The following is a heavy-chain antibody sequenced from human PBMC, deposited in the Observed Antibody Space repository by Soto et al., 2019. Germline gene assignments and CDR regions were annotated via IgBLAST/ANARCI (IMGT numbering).Heavy chain of an antibody. J-gene: IGHJ6*02. V-gene: IGHV3-30-3*01. CDR1: RFTFSSYA. D-gene: IGHD6-13*01. Sequence: QVQLVESGGGVVQPGKSLRLSCAASRFTFSSYAMDWVRQAPGKGLEWVAVISHDGSEKYYGDSVKGRFTIFRDNPKNTVYLQMNSLRPEDTAVYYCARAAAYFYHYYYAMDVWGQGTAVTVSS. CDR3: ARAAAYFYHYYYAMDV. CDR2: ISHDGSEK.